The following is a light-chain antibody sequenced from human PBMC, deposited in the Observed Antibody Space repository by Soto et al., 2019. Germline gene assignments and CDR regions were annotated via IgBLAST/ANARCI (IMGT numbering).Light chain of an antibody. J-gene: IGKJ1*01. CDR1: QGIRND. Sequence: AIPMTQSPSSLSASVGDRVTITCRASQGIRNDLGWYQQKPGKAPKLLIYAASSLQSGVPSRFSGSGSGTDFTLTIRSLQPEDFATFYCLHDYNYPWTFGQGTKVEIK. V-gene: IGKV1-6*01. CDR2: AAS. CDR3: LHDYNYPWT.